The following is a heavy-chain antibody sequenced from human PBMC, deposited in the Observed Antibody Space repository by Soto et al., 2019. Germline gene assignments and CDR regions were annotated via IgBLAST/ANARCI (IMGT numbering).Heavy chain of an antibody. CDR3: ARGYYYDSSGYYYWFDP. CDR2: ISAYNGNT. J-gene: IGHJ5*02. Sequence: ASVKVSCKASGYTFTSYGISWVRQAPGQGLEWMGWISAYNGNTNYAQKLQGRVTMTTDTSTSTAYMELRSLRSDDTAVYYCARGYYYDSSGYYYWFDPWGQGTLVTAPQ. D-gene: IGHD3-22*01. CDR1: GYTFTSYG. V-gene: IGHV1-18*01.